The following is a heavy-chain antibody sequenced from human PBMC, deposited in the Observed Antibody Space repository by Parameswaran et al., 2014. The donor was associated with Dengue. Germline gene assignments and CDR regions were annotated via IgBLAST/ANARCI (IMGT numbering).Heavy chain of an antibody. J-gene: IGHJ6*02. V-gene: IGHV3-23*03. CDR3: AKVPGLTAGVTEMLEV. CDR2: MYNGGSST. Sequence: WIRQPPGKGLEWVSVMYNGGSSTYHADSVKGRFTISRDNSKNMLYLQMNSLRAEDTAVYYCAKVPGLTAGVTEMLEVWGQGTTVTVSS. D-gene: IGHD2-21*02.